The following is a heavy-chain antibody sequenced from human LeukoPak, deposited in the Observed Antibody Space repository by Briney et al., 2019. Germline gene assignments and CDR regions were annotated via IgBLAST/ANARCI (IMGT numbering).Heavy chain of an antibody. CDR2: IEWDDDK. D-gene: IGHD6-13*01. CDR1: GISLSTSAMC. CDR3: ARMTYRGYSSSWPFDY. V-gene: IGHV2-70*11. J-gene: IGHJ4*02. Sequence: SGPALVKPTQTLTLTCTFSGISLSTSAMCVSWIRHPPGKALEWLARIEWDDDKYYSTSLKTRLTISKDTSKNQMVRTMTNNYPVDTATYYYARMTYRGYSSSWPFDYWGQGTLVTVSS.